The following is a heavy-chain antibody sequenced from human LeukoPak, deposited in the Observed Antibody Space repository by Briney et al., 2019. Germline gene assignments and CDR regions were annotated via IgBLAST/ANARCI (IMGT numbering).Heavy chain of an antibody. CDR2: INAGNGNT. D-gene: IGHD1-26*01. Sequence: ASVKVSCKASGYTFTSYAKHWVRQAPGQRLEWMGWINAGNGNTKYSQKFQGRVTITRDTSASTAYMELSSLRSEDTAVYYCARGRGGSYLEPTDYWGQGTLVTVSS. CDR1: GYTFTSYA. V-gene: IGHV1-3*01. J-gene: IGHJ4*02. CDR3: ARGRGGSYLEPTDY.